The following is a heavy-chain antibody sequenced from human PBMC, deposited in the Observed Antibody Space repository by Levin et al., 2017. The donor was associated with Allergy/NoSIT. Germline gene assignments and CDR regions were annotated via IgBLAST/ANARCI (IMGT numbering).Heavy chain of an antibody. CDR2: ISGSGGST. CDR1: GFTFSSYA. D-gene: IGHD2-2*01. CDR3: AKARCVSTICSQEGYGFDV. Sequence: GGSLRLSCAASGFTFSSYALSWVRQAPGKGLEWVSTISGSGGSTYYADSVKGQITISRDNSKNTLYLQMNSLRAEDTAVYYCAKARCVSTICSQEGYGFDVWGQGTTVTVSS. V-gene: IGHV3-23*01. J-gene: IGHJ6*02.